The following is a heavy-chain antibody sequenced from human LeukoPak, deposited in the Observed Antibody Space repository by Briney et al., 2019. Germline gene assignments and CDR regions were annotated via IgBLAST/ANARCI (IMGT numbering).Heavy chain of an antibody. Sequence: PSETLSLTCAVYNGSFSGYYWSWIRQSPVKGLEWIGEVTPGGNTNYNPSLRSRVTISLDTSKNHFSLNLRSVTAADTAVYNCARAAWNGGGGLDPWGQGTLVTVSS. J-gene: IGHJ5*02. D-gene: IGHD2-8*01. CDR3: ARAAWNGGGGLDP. CDR2: VTPGGNT. CDR1: NGSFSGYY. V-gene: IGHV4-34*01.